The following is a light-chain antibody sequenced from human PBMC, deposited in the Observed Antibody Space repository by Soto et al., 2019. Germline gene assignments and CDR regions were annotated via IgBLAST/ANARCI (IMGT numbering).Light chain of an antibody. J-gene: IGKJ5*01. CDR1: QDLSSW. CDR2: AAS. V-gene: IGKV1D-12*01. Sequence: DIQMTQSPSSVSASVGDRVTITCRASQDLSSWLAWYQQKPGKAPKFLISAASSLQSGVPSRFRGSGSGTDFTLTIRSLKPEDFATYYCQQPISFPITFGQGTRLEIK. CDR3: QQPISFPIT.